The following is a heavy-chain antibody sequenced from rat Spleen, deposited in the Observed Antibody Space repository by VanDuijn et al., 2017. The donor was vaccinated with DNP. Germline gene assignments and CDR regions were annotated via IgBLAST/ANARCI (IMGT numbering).Heavy chain of an antibody. D-gene: IGHD1-4*01. Sequence: EVQLVESGGGLVQPGRSLKLFCAASGFTFSDYNMAWVRQAPKKGLEWVATNGYDGSVIYYRDSVKGRFTISRDNAKSSLYLQMNSLKSEDTATYYCARRDYPVPAYWGQGTLVTFSS. CDR2: NGYDGSVI. CDR1: GFTFSDYN. V-gene: IGHV5-7*01. J-gene: IGHJ3*01. CDR3: ARRDYPVPAY.